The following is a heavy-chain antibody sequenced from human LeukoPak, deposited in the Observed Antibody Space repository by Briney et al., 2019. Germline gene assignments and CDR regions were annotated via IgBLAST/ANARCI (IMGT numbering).Heavy chain of an antibody. CDR1: GGSISSGGYY. D-gene: IGHD3-22*01. J-gene: IGHJ4*02. CDR2: IYYSGSN. V-gene: IGHV4-31*03. CDR3: ARGWPDPGYYDRSGYYYLDY. Sequence: SETLSLTCTVSGGSISSGGYYWSWLRPHQGQGLEWFGYIYYSGSNYYNPSLKSRVTISVDTSKNQFSLKLSSVTAADTAVYYCARGWPDPGYYDRSGYYYLDYWGQGTLATVSS.